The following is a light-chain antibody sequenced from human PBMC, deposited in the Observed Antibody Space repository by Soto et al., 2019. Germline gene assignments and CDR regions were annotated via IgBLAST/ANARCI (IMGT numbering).Light chain of an antibody. V-gene: IGLV2-14*01. CDR1: SSDVGGYNY. J-gene: IGLJ1*01. CDR3: SSYTSSRTRV. CDR2: DVS. Sequence: QSVLTQPASVSGSPGQSITISCTGTSSDVGGYNYVSWYQQHPGKAPKLMIYDVSNRPSGVSNRFSGSKSGNTASLTISGLQADDEADYYCSSYTSSRTRVFGPGTKLTVL.